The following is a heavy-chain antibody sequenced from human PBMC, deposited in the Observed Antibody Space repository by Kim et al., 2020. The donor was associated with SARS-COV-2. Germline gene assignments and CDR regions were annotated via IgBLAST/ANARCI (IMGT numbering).Heavy chain of an antibody. V-gene: IGHV3-48*02. J-gene: IGHJ6*02. CDR2: ISSSSSTI. Sequence: GGSLRLSCAASGFTFSSYSMNWVRQAPGKGLEWVSYISSSSSTIYYADSVKGRFTISRDNSKNSLYLQMNSLRDEDTAVYYCARDGGNIAVVVPAANGYYYGMDVWGQGTTVTVSS. CDR1: GFTFSSYS. CDR3: ARDGGNIAVVVPAANGYYYGMDV. D-gene: IGHD2-2*01.